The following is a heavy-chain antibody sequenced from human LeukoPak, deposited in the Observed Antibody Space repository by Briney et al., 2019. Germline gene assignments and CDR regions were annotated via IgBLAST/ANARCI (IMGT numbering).Heavy chain of an antibody. CDR3: ARITGIRARAFDY. Sequence: SETLSLTCTVSGGSISSGGYYWSWIRQHPGKGLEWIGYIYYSGSTYYNPSLKSRVTISVDTSKNQFSLKLSSVTAADTAVYYCARITGIRARAFDYWGQGTLVTVSS. CDR2: IYYSGST. CDR1: GGSISSGGYY. J-gene: IGHJ4*02. V-gene: IGHV4-31*03. D-gene: IGHD1-14*01.